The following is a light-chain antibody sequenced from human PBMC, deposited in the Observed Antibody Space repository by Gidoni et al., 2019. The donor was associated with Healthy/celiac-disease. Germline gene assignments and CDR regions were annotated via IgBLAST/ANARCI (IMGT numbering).Light chain of an antibody. V-gene: IGLV3-19*01. CDR1: SLRSYY. Sequence: SSELTQDPAVYVALGQTVRITCQGDSLRSYYASWYQQKPGPAPVLVIYGKNNRPSGIPDRFSGSSSGNTASLTIPGAQAEDEADYYCNSRDSSGNQVFGTGTKVTVL. CDR2: GKN. J-gene: IGLJ1*01. CDR3: NSRDSSGNQV.